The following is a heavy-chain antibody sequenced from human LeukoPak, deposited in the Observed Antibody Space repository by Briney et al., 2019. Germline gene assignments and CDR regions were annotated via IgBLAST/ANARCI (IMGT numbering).Heavy chain of an antibody. Sequence: GGSLRLSCAASGFSFSNYAMTWVRQAPGKGLEWVSGISGSGDGTYYADSVKGRFTISRDNSKNTLDLQMNSLRAEDTALYYCAKGGGSRVYFDSWGQGTLVTVSS. CDR1: GFSFSNYA. J-gene: IGHJ4*02. CDR3: AKGGGSRVYFDS. V-gene: IGHV3-23*01. CDR2: ISGSGDGT. D-gene: IGHD3-16*01.